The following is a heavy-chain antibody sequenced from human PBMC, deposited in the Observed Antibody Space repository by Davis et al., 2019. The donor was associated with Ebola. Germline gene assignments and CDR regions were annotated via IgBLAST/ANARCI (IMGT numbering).Heavy chain of an antibody. V-gene: IGHV1-18*01. CDR3: ARDRYDTVTDDFDY. CDR2: ISAYNGNT. CDR1: GYTFTSYG. D-gene: IGHD4-17*01. J-gene: IGHJ4*02. Sequence: ASVKVSCKASGYTFTSYGISWVRQAPGQGLEWMGWISAYNGNTNYAQKLQGRVTMTTDTSTSAAYMELRSLRSDDTAVYYCARDRYDTVTDDFDYWGQGTLVTVSS.